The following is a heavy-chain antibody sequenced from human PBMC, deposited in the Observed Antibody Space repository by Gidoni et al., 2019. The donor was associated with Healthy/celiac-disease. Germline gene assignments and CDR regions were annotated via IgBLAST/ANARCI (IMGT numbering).Heavy chain of an antibody. V-gene: IGHV1-69*01. CDR3: AGGRIFGVVIISERAHPPQIDY. J-gene: IGHJ4*02. CDR2: IIPIFGTA. CDR1: AGTFSSYA. D-gene: IGHD3-3*01. Sequence: QVQLVQSGAEVKKPGSSVKVSCKASAGTFSSYAISWVRQAPGHGLEWMGGIIPIFGTANYAQKFQGRVTITADESTSTAYMELSSLRSEDTAVYYCAGGRIFGVVIISERAHPPQIDYWGQGTLVTVSS.